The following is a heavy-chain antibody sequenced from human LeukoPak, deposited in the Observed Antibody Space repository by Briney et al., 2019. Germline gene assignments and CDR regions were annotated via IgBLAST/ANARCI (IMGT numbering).Heavy chain of an antibody. CDR2: IKQDGSEK. Sequence: GESLRLSCAASGFTFSSYWMSWVRQAPGKGLEWVANIKQDGSEKYYVDSVKGRFTISRDNAKNSLYLQMNSLRAEDTAVYYCARAGVWFGEVFLIFDYYYYGMDVWGQGTTVTVSS. CDR3: ARAGVWFGEVFLIFDYYYYGMDV. J-gene: IGHJ6*02. CDR1: GFTFSSYW. D-gene: IGHD3-10*01. V-gene: IGHV3-7*01.